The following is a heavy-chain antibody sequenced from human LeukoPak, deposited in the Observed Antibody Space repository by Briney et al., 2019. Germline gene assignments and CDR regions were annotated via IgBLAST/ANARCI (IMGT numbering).Heavy chain of an antibody. D-gene: IGHD3-3*01. CDR1: GFTFSAHY. J-gene: IGHJ4*02. CDR2: IREKVNSYTT. CDR3: AKAFCSENQCTLDS. V-gene: IGHV3-72*01. Sequence: PGGSLRLSCAASGFTFSAHYMDWVRQAPGKGLEWVGRIREKVNSYTTVYAASVKGRFTISRDDSTNSVFLQMNSLKTEDTAVYYCAKAFCSENQCTLDSWGQGTLVSVSS.